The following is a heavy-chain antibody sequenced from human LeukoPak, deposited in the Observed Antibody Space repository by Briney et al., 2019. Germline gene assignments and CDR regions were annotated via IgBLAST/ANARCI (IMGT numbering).Heavy chain of an antibody. V-gene: IGHV1-2*02. J-gene: IGHJ4*02. Sequence: XVXXXXGQGLEWMGWINPNSGGTNYAQKFQGSVTMTRDTSISTAYMELSRLRSDDTAVYYCARGGDDYVDSFPFDYWGQGTLVTVSS. CDR3: ARGGDDYVDSFPFDY. CDR2: INPNSGGT. D-gene: IGHD4-17*01.